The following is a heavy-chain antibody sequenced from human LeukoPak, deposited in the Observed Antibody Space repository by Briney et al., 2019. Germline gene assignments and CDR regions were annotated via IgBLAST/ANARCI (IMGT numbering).Heavy chain of an antibody. J-gene: IGHJ4*02. D-gene: IGHD3-22*01. Sequence: GGSLRLSCTASGFTFSNYAMNWVRQAPGKGLEWVSGISGRGGGTYYADSVKGRFTISRDNSKNTLHLQMNSLRAEDTAVYYCAKRTFYSDSSSYRAFDYWGQGTLVTVSS. CDR2: ISGRGGGT. V-gene: IGHV3-23*01. CDR3: AKRTFYSDSSSYRAFDY. CDR1: GFTFSNYA.